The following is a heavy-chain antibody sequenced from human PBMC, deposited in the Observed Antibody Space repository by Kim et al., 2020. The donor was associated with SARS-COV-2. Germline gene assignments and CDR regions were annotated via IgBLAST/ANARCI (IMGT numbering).Heavy chain of an antibody. J-gene: IGHJ3*02. CDR3: ARGAKYAFDI. CDR2: TFYRSKLYN. Sequence: SQTLSLTCAISGDSVSSNNAVWNWIRQSPSRGLELLGRTFYRSKLYNDYAVYMRSRITINPDTSKNQFSLQLNSVNPEDTAIYYCARGAKYAFDIWGQGTLVTVSS. V-gene: IGHV6-1*01. CDR1: GDSVSSNNAV.